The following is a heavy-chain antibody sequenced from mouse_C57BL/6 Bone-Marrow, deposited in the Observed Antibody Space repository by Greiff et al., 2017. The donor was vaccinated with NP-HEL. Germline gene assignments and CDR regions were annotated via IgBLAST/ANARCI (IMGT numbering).Heavy chain of an antibody. CDR3: ETGVVMATIFDY. CDR1: GYTFTSYW. V-gene: IGHV1-69*01. Sequence: VKLQQPGAELVMPGASVKLSCKASGYTFTSYWMHWVKQRPGQGLEWIGEIDPSDSYTNYNQKFKGKSTLTVDKSSSTAYMQLSSLTSEEAAVYDGETGVVMATIFDYCGRGTTLTVSS. J-gene: IGHJ2*01. CDR2: IDPSDSYT. D-gene: IGHD2-2*01.